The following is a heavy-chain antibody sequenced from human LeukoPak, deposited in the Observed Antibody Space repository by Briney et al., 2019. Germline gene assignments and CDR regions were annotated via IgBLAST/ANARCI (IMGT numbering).Heavy chain of an antibody. CDR1: GYSISSGYY. D-gene: IGHD5-18*01. Sequence: SETLSLTCTVSGYSISSGYYWGWIRQPPGKGLEWIGSIYHTRSTYYNLSLKSRVTISVDTSKNQFSLKLSSVTAADMAVYYCARLHGYSYGYIAYWGQGTLVTVSS. CDR3: ARLHGYSYGYIAY. V-gene: IGHV4-38-2*02. J-gene: IGHJ4*02. CDR2: IYHTRST.